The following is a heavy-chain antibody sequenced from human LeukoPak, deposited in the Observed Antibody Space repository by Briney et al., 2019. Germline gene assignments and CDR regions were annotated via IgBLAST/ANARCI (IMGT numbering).Heavy chain of an antibody. V-gene: IGHV3-7*01. D-gene: IGHD3-9*01. Sequence: GGSLRLSCAGSGFTFRSYWMHWVRQAPGKGLEWVANIKQDGSEKHYVDSVKGRFTISRDNANDSVYLQMNSLRAEDTAVYYCARRYFDWFLGAGGSLDVWGQGTMVTVSS. J-gene: IGHJ3*01. CDR1: GFTFRSYW. CDR2: IKQDGSEK. CDR3: ARRYFDWFLGAGGSLDV.